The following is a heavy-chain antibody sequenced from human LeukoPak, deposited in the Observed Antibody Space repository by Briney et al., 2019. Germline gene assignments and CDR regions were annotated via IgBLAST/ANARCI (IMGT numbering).Heavy chain of an antibody. Sequence: GGSLRLACAASGFTFSSYGMHWVRQAPGKGLGWVAFIRYDGSNKYYADSGKGRFTISRDNSKNTLYLQMNSLRAEDTAVYYCAKLPSTYSNYYYYMDVWGKGTTVTVSS. CDR3: AKLPSTYSNYYYYMDV. V-gene: IGHV3-30*02. J-gene: IGHJ6*03. D-gene: IGHD4-11*01. CDR2: IRYDGSNK. CDR1: GFTFSSYG.